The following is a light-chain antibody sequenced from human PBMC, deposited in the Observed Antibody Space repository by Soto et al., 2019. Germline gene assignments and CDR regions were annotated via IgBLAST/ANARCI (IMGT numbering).Light chain of an antibody. V-gene: IGKV1-5*01. Sequence: DIQMTQSPSTLSASVGDSVTITCRASQNVNNWVAWYQQKPGKAPRFLIYDASSLESGVPSRFSGSGSGTDFTLTISSLQPDDFSIYRCQPYNSYSPTFAQGSTV. CDR2: DAS. J-gene: IGKJ1*01. CDR1: QNVNNW. CDR3: QPYNSYSPT.